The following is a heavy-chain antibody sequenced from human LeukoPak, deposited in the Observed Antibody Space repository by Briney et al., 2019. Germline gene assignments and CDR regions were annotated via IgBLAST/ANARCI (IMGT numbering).Heavy chain of an antibody. CDR2: IYTSGST. CDR1: GGSISSYY. D-gene: IGHD6-19*01. Sequence: TSETLSLTCTVSGGSISSYYWSWIRQPAGKGLEWIGRIYTSGSTNYNPSLKSRVTMSVDTSKNQFSLKLSSVTAADTAVYYCARGFTSGWYWWFGPWGQGTLVTVSS. J-gene: IGHJ5*02. V-gene: IGHV4-4*07. CDR3: ARGFTSGWYWWFGP.